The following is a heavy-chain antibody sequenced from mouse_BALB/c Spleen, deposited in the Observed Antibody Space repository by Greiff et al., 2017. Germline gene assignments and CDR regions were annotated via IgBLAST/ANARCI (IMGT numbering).Heavy chain of an antibody. CDR3: ARHDGGNGAFDV. J-gene: IGHJ1*01. V-gene: IGHV5-6*01. CDR1: GFTFSSYG. D-gene: IGHD2-1*01. CDR2: ISSGGSYT. Sequence: EVHLVESGGDLVKPGGSLKLSCAASGFTFSSYGMSWVRQTPDKRLEWVATISSGGSYTYYPDSVKGRFTISRDNAKNTLYLQMSSLKSEDTAMYYCARHDGGNGAFDVWGAGTTVTVSS.